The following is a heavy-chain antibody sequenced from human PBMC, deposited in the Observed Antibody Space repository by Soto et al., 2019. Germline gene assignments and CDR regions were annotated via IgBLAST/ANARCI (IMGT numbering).Heavy chain of an antibody. D-gene: IGHD3-16*01. CDR1: GGSISSGGYY. V-gene: IGHV4-31*01. J-gene: IGHJ6*02. CDR2: IYYSGST. Sequence: QVQLQESGPGLVKPSQTLSLTCTVSGGSISSGGYYWSWIRQHPGKGLEWIGYIYYSGSTYYNPSLKSLVTISVDTSKNQFSLKLSSVTAADTAVYYCARDRGYDYFWGSLEPHHGMDVWGQGTTVTVSS. CDR3: ARDRGYDYFWGSLEPHHGMDV.